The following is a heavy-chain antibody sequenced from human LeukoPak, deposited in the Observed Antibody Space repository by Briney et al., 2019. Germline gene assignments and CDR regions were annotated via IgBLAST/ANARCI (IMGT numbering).Heavy chain of an antibody. CDR3: ARAFTPGIRKALWIGDSL. CDR1: GFTFRNYD. J-gene: IGHJ4*02. CDR2: IDTDGTYI. Sequence: KPGGSLRLSCAASGFTFRNYDIHWIRQAPGKGLEWVSSIDTDGTYIHYADSVKGRFTISRDNSKNSLYLQMNSLRAEDTAVYYCARAFTPGIRKALWIGDSLWDLGTLVTVSS. D-gene: IGHD3-10*01. V-gene: IGHV3-21*01.